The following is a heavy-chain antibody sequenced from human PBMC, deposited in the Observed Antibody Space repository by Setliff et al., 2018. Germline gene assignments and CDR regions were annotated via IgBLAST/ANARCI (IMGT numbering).Heavy chain of an antibody. CDR3: VRDEAAVQYYDSRAFD. J-gene: IGHJ3*01. Sequence: RGSLKISCAASGFTFRSHVMNWVRQAPGKGLQYVSSISPGSTYTYYAESVEGRFTITRDDAKSSLFLQMDGLRPEDTAVYYCVRDEAAVQYYDSRAFD. D-gene: IGHD3-22*01. CDR2: ISPGSTYT. CDR1: GFTFRSHV. V-gene: IGHV3-21*06.